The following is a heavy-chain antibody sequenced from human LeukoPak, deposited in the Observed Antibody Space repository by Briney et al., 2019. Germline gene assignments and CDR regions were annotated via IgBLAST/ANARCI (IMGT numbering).Heavy chain of an antibody. CDR3: ARGRFGELLGRSFDY. D-gene: IGHD3-10*01. CDR1: GYTFTSYY. V-gene: IGHV1-46*01. Sequence: WASVKVSCKASGYTFTSYYMRWVRQAPGQGLEWMGIINPSGGSTSYAQKFQGRVTMTRDTSTSTVYMELSSLRSEDTAVYYCARGRFGELLGRSFDYWGQGTLVTVSS. CDR2: INPSGGST. J-gene: IGHJ4*02.